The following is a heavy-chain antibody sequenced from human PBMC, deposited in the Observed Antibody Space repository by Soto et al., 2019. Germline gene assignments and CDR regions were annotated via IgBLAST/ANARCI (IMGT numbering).Heavy chain of an antibody. J-gene: IGHJ4*02. Sequence: QVRLVESGGGVVQPGRSLRLSCAASGFVFSDYIIQWVRQAPGRGLDWVAGIWYHGRDIFYTDSVKGRFTISRDNSKNMLYLQMNSLRAEDTAGYYCARDQGGQSGNFIFDNWGQGTLVTVSS. D-gene: IGHD1-26*01. CDR2: IWYHGRDI. V-gene: IGHV3-33*01. CDR3: ARDQGGQSGNFIFDN. CDR1: GFVFSDYI.